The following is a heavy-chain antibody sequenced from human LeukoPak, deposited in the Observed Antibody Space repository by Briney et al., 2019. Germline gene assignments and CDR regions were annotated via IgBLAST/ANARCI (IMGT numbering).Heavy chain of an antibody. D-gene: IGHD3-16*01. CDR3: ARERGTERGLNY. Sequence: ASVKVSCKASGYTFTSHYMHWVRQAPGQGLEWVGWINPNSGDTKYAQKFQGWVTMTRDTSISTAYMELSRLTSDDTAVYYCARERGTERGLNYWGQGTQVTVSS. J-gene: IGHJ4*02. CDR1: GYTFTSHY. V-gene: IGHV1-2*04. CDR2: INPNSGDT.